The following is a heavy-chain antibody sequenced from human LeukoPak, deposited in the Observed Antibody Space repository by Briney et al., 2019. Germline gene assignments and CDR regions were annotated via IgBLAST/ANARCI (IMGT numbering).Heavy chain of an antibody. CDR2: IKQDGSEK. Sequence: PGGSLRLSCAASGFTFSSYWMSWVRQAPGKGLEWVANIKQDGSEKYYVDSVKGRFTISRDNAKNSLYLQMNSLRAEDTAVYYCALLAVAVPFDYWGQGTLVTVSS. CDR3: ALLAVAVPFDY. CDR1: GFTFSSYW. J-gene: IGHJ4*02. V-gene: IGHV3-7*01. D-gene: IGHD6-19*01.